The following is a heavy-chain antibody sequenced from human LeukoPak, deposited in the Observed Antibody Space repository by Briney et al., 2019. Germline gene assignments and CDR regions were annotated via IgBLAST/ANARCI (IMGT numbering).Heavy chain of an antibody. CDR3: ARDQGYDYVWGSYRHFDY. D-gene: IGHD3-16*02. Sequence: SETLSPTCAVSGYSISSGYYWGWIRQPPGKGLEWIGSIYHSGSTYYNPSLKSRVTISVDTSKNQFSLKLSSVTAADTAVYYCARDQGYDYVWGSYRHFDYWGQGTLVTVSS. CDR1: GYSISSGYY. CDR2: IYHSGST. V-gene: IGHV4-38-2*02. J-gene: IGHJ4*02.